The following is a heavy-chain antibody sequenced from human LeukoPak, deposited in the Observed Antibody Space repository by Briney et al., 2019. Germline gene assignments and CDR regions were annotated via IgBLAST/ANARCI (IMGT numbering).Heavy chain of an antibody. V-gene: IGHV3-23*01. CDR3: AKAASSSGWLVDYFDY. Sequence: GGSLRLSCAASGFTFSSYAMSWVRQAPGKGLEWVSAISGSGGSTYYADSVKGRFTISRDNSKNTLYLQMNSLRAEDTAVYYCAKAASSSGWLVDYFDYWGQGTLVTVSS. CDR2: ISGSGGST. CDR1: GFTFSSYA. D-gene: IGHD6-19*01. J-gene: IGHJ4*02.